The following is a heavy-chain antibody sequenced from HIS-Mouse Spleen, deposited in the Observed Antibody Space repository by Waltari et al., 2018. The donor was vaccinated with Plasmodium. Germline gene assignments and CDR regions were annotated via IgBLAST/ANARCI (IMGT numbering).Heavy chain of an antibody. CDR1: GYTFTGYY. J-gene: IGHJ1*01. Sequence: QVQLVQSGAEVKKPGASVKVSCKASGYTFTGYYLHWVRQAPGQGLEWRGGINPNRGGKNYAQKFKGRVTMTRDTSISTAYMELSRLRADDTAVYYCARVLGYKAAAGTFVEYFQHWGQGTLVTVSS. D-gene: IGHD6-13*01. CDR3: ARVLGYKAAAGTFVEYFQH. V-gene: IGHV1-2*02. CDR2: INPNRGGK.